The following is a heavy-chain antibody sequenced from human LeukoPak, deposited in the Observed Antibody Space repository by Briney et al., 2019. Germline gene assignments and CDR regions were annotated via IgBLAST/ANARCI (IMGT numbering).Heavy chain of an antibody. Sequence: SGGSLRLSCAASGFAFSDHWMIWVRQAPGKGLEWVANINHDESKKYYVDSVEGRFTISRDNAKNSLYLQMNSLRAEDTAVYYCAISTYSSSPHWGQGTLVTVSS. J-gene: IGHJ4*02. D-gene: IGHD6-6*01. CDR3: AISTYSSSPH. CDR1: GFAFSDHW. V-gene: IGHV3-7*01. CDR2: INHDESKK.